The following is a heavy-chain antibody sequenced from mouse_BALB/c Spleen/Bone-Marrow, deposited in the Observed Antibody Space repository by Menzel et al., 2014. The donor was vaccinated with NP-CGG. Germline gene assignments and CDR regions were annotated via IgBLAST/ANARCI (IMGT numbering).Heavy chain of an antibody. CDR3: ARDRNFGSSWYFDV. CDR2: IRNKANGYTT. CDR1: GFTFTDYY. Sequence: EVKLVESGGGSVQPGGSLRLSCATSGFTFTDYYMSWVRQPPGKALEWLGFIRNKANGYTTEYSTSMKGRFTISRDNSQSILYLQMNTLRAEDSATYYCARDRNFGSSWYFDVWGEATTATVSS. J-gene: IGHJ1*01. D-gene: IGHD1-1*01. V-gene: IGHV7-3*02.